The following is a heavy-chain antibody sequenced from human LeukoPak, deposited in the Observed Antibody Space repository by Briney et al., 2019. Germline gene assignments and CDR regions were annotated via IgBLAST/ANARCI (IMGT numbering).Heavy chain of an antibody. D-gene: IGHD5-12*01. Sequence: SETLSLTCTVSGGSISSYYWSWIRQPPGRGLEWIGRIYTSGSTNYNPSLKSRVTMSVDTSKNQFSLKLSSVTAADTAVYYCAIDSGYGTTDDYWGQGTLVTVSS. CDR2: IYTSGST. CDR3: AIDSGYGTTDDY. V-gene: IGHV4-4*07. J-gene: IGHJ4*02. CDR1: GGSISSYY.